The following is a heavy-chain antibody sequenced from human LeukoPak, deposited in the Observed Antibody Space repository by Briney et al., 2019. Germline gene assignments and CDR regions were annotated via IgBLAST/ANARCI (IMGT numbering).Heavy chain of an antibody. CDR3: VGGYDPHY. Sequence: PPGGSLRLSCAASGFTFSNFWMHSVRQAPGKGLVWVSRINSDGSDTSYADSVKGRLTISRDNAKNTLYLQMNSLRAEDTAIYYCVGGYDPHYWGQGTLVTVSS. J-gene: IGHJ4*02. D-gene: IGHD2-8*02. CDR1: GFTFSNFW. CDR2: INSDGSDT. V-gene: IGHV3-74*01.